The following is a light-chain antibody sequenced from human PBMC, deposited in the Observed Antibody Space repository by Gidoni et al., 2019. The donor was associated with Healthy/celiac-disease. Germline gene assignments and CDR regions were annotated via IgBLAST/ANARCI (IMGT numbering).Light chain of an antibody. CDR3: QQYYSYSWT. Sequence: DIQMTPSPSTLSASVGDRVTITCRASQSISSWLAWYQQKPGKAPKRLIYDASSLESGGPSRFSGSGSGTEFTLTISSLQPDDFATDYCQQYYSYSWTFGQGTKVEIK. CDR2: DAS. J-gene: IGKJ1*01. CDR1: QSISSW. V-gene: IGKV1-5*01.